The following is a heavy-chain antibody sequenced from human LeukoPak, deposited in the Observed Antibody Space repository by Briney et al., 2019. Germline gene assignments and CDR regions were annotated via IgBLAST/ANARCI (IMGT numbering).Heavy chain of an antibody. Sequence: ASVKVSCKAFGYTFTSNYMHWVRQAPGQGPEWMGVISPSGGSTTYAQKFQGRVTLTRDMSTSTDYLELSSLRSEDTAVYYCARDNSVRDEARWFNPWGQGTLVTVPS. J-gene: IGHJ5*02. V-gene: IGHV1-46*01. CDR1: GYTFTSNY. CDR3: ARDNSVRDEARWFNP. CDR2: ISPSGGST. D-gene: IGHD5-24*01.